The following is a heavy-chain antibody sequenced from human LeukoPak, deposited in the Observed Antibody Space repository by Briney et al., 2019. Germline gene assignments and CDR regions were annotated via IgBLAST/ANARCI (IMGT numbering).Heavy chain of an antibody. CDR2: ISYDGSNK. CDR3: ARDSLTGSSWALLYDAFDI. D-gene: IGHD6-13*01. J-gene: IGHJ3*02. CDR1: GFTFSSYA. Sequence: GGSLRLSCAASGFTFSSYAMHWVRQAPGKGLEWVAVISYDGSNKYYADSVKGRFTISRDNSKNTLYLQMNSLRAEDTAVYYCARDSLTGSSWALLYDAFDIWGQGTMVTVSS. V-gene: IGHV3-30*04.